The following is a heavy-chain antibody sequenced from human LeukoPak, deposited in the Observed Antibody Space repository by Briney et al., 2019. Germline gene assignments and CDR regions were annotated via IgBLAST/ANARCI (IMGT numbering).Heavy chain of an antibody. CDR3: ARRGPLSGDAFDI. V-gene: IGHV5-51*07. Sequence: PGETPKISYKGGGWRFTSYWSGWEHQKPGKGLEWMGIIYPGDSDTKYSPSFQGQVTFSADKSISTAYLHWNSLNASDTAMYYCARRGPLSGDAFDIWGQGTLVTVSS. CDR1: GWRFTSYW. CDR2: IYPGDSDT. J-gene: IGHJ3*02. D-gene: IGHD1-26*01.